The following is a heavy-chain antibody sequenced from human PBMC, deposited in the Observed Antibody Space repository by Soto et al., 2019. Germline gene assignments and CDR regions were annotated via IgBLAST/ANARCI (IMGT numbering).Heavy chain of an antibody. CDR2: IVPLFATV. CDR1: GGTFTTYT. V-gene: IGHV1-69*06. Sequence: QEQLVQSGAEVKKPGSSVKVSCKASGGTFTTYTITWVRQAPGQGPEWMGGIVPLFATVNYAQKFQGRGTISADKSTSTVYMELSSLRSEDTAVYYCARGKAAAGSPYFFDHWGQGTLVTVSS. J-gene: IGHJ4*02. D-gene: IGHD6-13*01. CDR3: ARGKAAAGSPYFFDH.